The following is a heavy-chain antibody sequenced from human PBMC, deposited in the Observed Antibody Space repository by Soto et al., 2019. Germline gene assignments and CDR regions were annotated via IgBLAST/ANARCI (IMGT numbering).Heavy chain of an antibody. J-gene: IGHJ4*02. CDR3: AKDLGGGWIPDYFDH. D-gene: IGHD3-16*01. CDR2: ISYDGTST. CDR1: GFTFSSYG. V-gene: IGHV3-30*18. Sequence: QVQLVESGGGVVQPGRSLRLSCAASGFTFSSYGMHWVRQAPGKGLEWVAVISYDGTSTDFVDSVKGRFTISRDNSKNTLYLEMNSLRAEDTAVYYCAKDLGGGWIPDYFDHWGQGTLVTVSS.